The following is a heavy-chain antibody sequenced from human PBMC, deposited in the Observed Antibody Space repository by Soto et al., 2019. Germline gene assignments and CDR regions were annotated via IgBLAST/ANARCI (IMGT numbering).Heavy chain of an antibody. D-gene: IGHD3-16*01. J-gene: IGHJ6*02. V-gene: IGHV5-10-1*01. CDR2: IDPSDSHI. CDR1: GYNFTSTW. Sequence: RESLKISCKGSGYNFTSTWIGWVRQMPGKGLEWIGRIDPSDSHINYSPSFEGHVSMSADESISTAFLQWSRLEASDSAIYYCARLGADNNYYGMDVWGQGTTVTVYS. CDR3: ARLGADNNYYGMDV.